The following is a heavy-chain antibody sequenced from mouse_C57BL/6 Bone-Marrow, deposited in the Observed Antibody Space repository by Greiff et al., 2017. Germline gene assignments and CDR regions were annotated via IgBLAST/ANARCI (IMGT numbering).Heavy chain of an antibody. V-gene: IGHV1-80*01. Sequence: SGAELVKPGASVKISCKASGYAFSSYWMNWVKQRPGKGLEWIGQIYPGDGDTNYNGKFKGKATLTADKSSSTAYMQLSSLTSEDSAVYFCARPGTTVVGDYWGQGTTLTVSS. CDR2: IYPGDGDT. J-gene: IGHJ2*01. CDR1: GYAFSSYW. CDR3: ARPGTTVVGDY. D-gene: IGHD1-1*01.